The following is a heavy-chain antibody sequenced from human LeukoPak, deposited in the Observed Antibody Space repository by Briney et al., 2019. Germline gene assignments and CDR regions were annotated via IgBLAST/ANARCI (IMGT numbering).Heavy chain of an antibody. CDR2: ISDSGGRT. CDR3: AKRGVVIRVILVGFHKEAYYFDS. Sequence: GGSLRLSCAVSGLTLSNYGMSWVRQAPGKGLEWVAGISDSGGRTDYADSVKGRFTISRDNPKNTLYLQMNSLRAKDTAVYFCAKRGVVIRVILVGFHKEAYYFDSWGQGALVTVSS. J-gene: IGHJ4*02. D-gene: IGHD3-22*01. CDR1: GLTLSNYG. V-gene: IGHV3-23*01.